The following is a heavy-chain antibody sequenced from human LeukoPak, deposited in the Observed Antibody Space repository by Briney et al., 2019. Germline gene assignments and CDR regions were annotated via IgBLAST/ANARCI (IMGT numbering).Heavy chain of an antibody. CDR1: GFTFSSYG. V-gene: IGHV3-30*03. J-gene: IGHJ6*02. D-gene: IGHD6-19*01. Sequence: PGGSLRLSCAASGFTFSSYGMHWGRQAPGKGLEWVAVTSYDGSNRYYSDSVKGRFTISRDNSKNTLYLQMNSLRAEDTAVYYCARDGSSSGWQYYYGMDVWGQGTTVTVSS. CDR2: TSYDGSNR. CDR3: ARDGSSSGWQYYYGMDV.